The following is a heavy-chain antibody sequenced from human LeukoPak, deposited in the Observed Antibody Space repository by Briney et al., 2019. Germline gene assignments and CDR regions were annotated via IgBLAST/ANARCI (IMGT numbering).Heavy chain of an antibody. CDR1: GYSFTSYW. J-gene: IGHJ4*02. D-gene: IGHD3-3*01. Sequence: PGESLKISCKGSGYSFTSYWIGWVRQMPGKGLEGMGFIYPGDSDTRYSPSFQGQVTISADKSISTAYLQWSSLKASDTAMYYCARHTGDFWSGYHLDYWGQGALVTVSS. V-gene: IGHV5-51*01. CDR3: ARHTGDFWSGYHLDY. CDR2: IYPGDSDT.